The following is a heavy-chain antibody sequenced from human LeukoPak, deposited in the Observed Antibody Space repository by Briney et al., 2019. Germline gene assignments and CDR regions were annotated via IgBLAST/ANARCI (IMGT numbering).Heavy chain of an antibody. D-gene: IGHD6-13*01. V-gene: IGHV1-2*02. J-gene: IGHJ3*02. Sequence: GASVTVSCTASGYTFTGYYMHWVRQAPGQGLEWMGWINRNSGGTNYAQKFQGRVTMTRDTSISTAYMELSRLRSDDTAVYYCARARYSRKDDAFDIWGQGTMVTVSS. CDR1: GYTFTGYY. CDR2: INRNSGGT. CDR3: ARARYSRKDDAFDI.